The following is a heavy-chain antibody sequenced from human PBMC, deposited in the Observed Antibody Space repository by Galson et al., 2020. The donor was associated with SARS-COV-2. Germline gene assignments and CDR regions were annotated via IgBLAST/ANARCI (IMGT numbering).Heavy chain of an antibody. CDR2: IYFSGTT. J-gene: IGHJ4*02. CDR1: GGSISSSSYY. V-gene: IGHV4-39*07. D-gene: IGHD1-26*01. CDR3: ARETVGVTTFEY. Sequence: SETLSLTCTVSGGSISSSSYYWGWIRQPPGKGLEWLGSIYFSGTTYYNPSLKSRVSMSVDTSKNQFSLKLSSVTAADTAVYYCARETVGVTTFEYWGQGTLVTVSS.